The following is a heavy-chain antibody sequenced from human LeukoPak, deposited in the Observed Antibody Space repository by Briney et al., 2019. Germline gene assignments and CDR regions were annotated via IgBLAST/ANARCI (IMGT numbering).Heavy chain of an antibody. J-gene: IGHJ4*02. CDR1: GGSISSDY. Sequence: SETLSLTCSVSGGSISSDYWSWIRQPPGKGLEWIGYIYYSGTTNYNPSLKSRVTISIDTSKNQFSLKLSSVTAADTAVYYCARHLRDYDILTGPVDYWGQGTLVTVSA. CDR3: ARHLRDYDILTGPVDY. D-gene: IGHD3-9*01. V-gene: IGHV4-59*08. CDR2: IYYSGTT.